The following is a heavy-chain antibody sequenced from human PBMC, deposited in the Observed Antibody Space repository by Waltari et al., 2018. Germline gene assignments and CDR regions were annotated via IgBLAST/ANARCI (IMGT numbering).Heavy chain of an antibody. CDR1: GYTFTGYY. V-gene: IGHV1-2*06. J-gene: IGHJ4*02. CDR2: INPNSGGT. Sequence: QVQLVQSWAEVKKPGASVKVSCKASGYTFTGYYMHWVRQAPGQGLEWVGRINPNSGGTNYAQKFQGRVTMTRDTSISTAYMELSRLRSDDTAVYYCARDSWSVVALFDYWGQGTLVTVSS. CDR3: ARDSWSVVALFDY. D-gene: IGHD2-15*01.